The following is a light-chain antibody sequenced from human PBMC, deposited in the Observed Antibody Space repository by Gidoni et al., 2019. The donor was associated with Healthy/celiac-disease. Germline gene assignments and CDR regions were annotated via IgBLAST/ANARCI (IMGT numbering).Light chain of an antibody. J-gene: IGKJ2*01. V-gene: IGKV3-20*01. CDR2: GAS. Sequence: EIVLTQSPGTLSLSPGERATLSCMASQSVSSSDLAWYQQKPGQAPRLLIYGASSRAPGIPDRFSGSGSGTDFTLTISRLEPEDFAVYYCQQYGSSPRTFGQGTKLEIK. CDR3: QQYGSSPRT. CDR1: QSVSSSD.